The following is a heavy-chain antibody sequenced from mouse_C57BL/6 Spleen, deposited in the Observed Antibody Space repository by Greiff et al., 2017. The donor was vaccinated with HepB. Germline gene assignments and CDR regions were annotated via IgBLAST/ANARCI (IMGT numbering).Heavy chain of an antibody. CDR2: INPSNGGT. CDR3: ARGDYYGSSSFAY. Sequence: VQLQQSGTELVKPGASVKLSCKASGYTFTSYWMHWVKQRPGQGLEWIGNINPSNGGTNYNEKFKSKATLTVDKSSSTAYMQLSSLTSEDAVVYCCARGDYYGSSSFAYWGQGTLVTVSA. J-gene: IGHJ3*01. D-gene: IGHD1-1*01. CDR1: GYTFTSYW. V-gene: IGHV1-53*01.